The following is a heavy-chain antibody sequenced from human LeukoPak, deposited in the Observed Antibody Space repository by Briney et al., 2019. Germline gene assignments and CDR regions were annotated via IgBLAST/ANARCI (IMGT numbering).Heavy chain of an antibody. CDR1: GFTFSSYS. CDR3: ARVGYSSGYYVDAFDI. CDR2: ISSSSSTI. Sequence: GGSLRLSCAASGFTFSSYSMNWVRQAPGKGLEWVSYISSSSSTIYYADSVEGRFTISRDNAKNSLYLQMNSLRAEDTAVYYCARVGYSSGYYVDAFDIWGQGTMVTVSS. J-gene: IGHJ3*02. V-gene: IGHV3-48*01. D-gene: IGHD3-22*01.